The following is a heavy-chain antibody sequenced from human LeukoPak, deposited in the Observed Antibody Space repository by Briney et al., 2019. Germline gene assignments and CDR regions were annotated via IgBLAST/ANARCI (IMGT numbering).Heavy chain of an antibody. D-gene: IGHD3-22*01. CDR1: GDSFTSTDDF. CDR2: NNYSGKT. V-gene: IGHV4-39*01. J-gene: IGHJ6*02. CDR3: ARSSYSSGRYGGLDV. Sequence: SETLSLTCTVSGDSFTSTDDFWGWIRQPPGKGLEWIGSNNYSGKTYYNPSLKSRVIISVDTSKNQVSLRLSSVTAADTAVYYCARSSYSSGRYGGLDVWGQGTTVTVSS.